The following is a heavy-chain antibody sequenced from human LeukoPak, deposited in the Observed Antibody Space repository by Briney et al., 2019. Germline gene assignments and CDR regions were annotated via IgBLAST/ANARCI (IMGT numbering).Heavy chain of an antibody. CDR2: IYYSGST. CDR3: ARFTMVRGVIITSYREYYFDY. J-gene: IGHJ4*02. CDR1: GGSISSGGYY. Sequence: SQTLSLTCTVSGGSISSGGYYWSWIRQHPGKGLEWIVYIYYSGSTYYNPSLKSRVTISVDTSKNQFSLKLSSVTAADTAVYYCARFTMVRGVIITSYREYYFDYWGQGTLVTVSS. D-gene: IGHD3-10*01. V-gene: IGHV4-31*03.